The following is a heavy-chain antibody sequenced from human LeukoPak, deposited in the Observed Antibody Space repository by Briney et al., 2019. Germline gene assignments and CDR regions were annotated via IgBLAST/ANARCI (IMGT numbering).Heavy chain of an antibody. D-gene: IGHD2-15*01. J-gene: IGHJ4*02. CDR2: ISGSGGST. CDR1: GFTFSSYA. V-gene: IGHV3-23*01. CDR3: AKGAYCSGGSCYDY. Sequence: GGSLRLSCAASGFTFSSYAMSWVRQAPGKGLEWVSAISGSGGSTYYADSVKGRFTISRDNSKSTLYLQMNSLRAEDTAVYYCAKGAYCSGGSCYDYWGQGTLVTVSS.